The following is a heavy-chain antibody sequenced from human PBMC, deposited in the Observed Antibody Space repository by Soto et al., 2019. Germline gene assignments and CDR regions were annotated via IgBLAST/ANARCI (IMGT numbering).Heavy chain of an antibody. D-gene: IGHD2-15*01. Sequence: QVQLVQSGAEVKKPGSSVKVSCKASGGTFSSYAISWVRQAPGQGLEWMGGIIPIFGTANYAQKFQGRVTITADESTSTVYMELSSLRSEDTAVYYCALGYCSGGSCFGNRFDYWGQGTLVTVSS. CDR2: IIPIFGTA. CDR1: GGTFSSYA. J-gene: IGHJ4*02. CDR3: ALGYCSGGSCFGNRFDY. V-gene: IGHV1-69*01.